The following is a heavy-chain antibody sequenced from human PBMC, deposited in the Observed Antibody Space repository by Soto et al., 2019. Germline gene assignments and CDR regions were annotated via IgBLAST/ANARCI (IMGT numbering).Heavy chain of an antibody. CDR3: ATVLHHYETNWVDS. Sequence: TLSLTCSVSGASIRSGRYYWGWIRQSPGRGLEWIGYIYYTGTTHYNPAVNSRVTILLDNSKDHFSLTLTSVTAADTAIYYCATVLHHYETNWVDSWGQGTQVTVSS. J-gene: IGHJ5*01. CDR1: GASIRSGRYY. V-gene: IGHV4-30-4*01. CDR2: IYYTGTT. D-gene: IGHD3-3*01.